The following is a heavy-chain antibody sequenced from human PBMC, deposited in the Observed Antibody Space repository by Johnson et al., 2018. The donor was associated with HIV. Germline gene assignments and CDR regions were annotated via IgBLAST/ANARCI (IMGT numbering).Heavy chain of an antibody. V-gene: IGHV3-33*08. D-gene: IGHD1-1*01. Sequence: QVQLVESGGGLVQPGGSLRLSCAASGFRFSTYALHWVRQTPGKGLEWVAVIWYDGSNKYYADSVKGRFTISRDNSKNSLYLQVHSFRVEDTAVYYCAREGFSGTYCSAFDIWGRGTMVTVSS. CDR2: IWYDGSNK. J-gene: IGHJ3*02. CDR1: GFRFSTYA. CDR3: AREGFSGTYCSAFDI.